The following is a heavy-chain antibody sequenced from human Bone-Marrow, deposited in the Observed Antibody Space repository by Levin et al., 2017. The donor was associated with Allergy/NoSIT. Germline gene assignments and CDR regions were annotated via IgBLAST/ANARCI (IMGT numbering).Heavy chain of an antibody. CDR3: GRASLPRPGSGSYYNPVEV. CDR1: GFTFSGYA. V-gene: IGHV3-33*01. D-gene: IGHD3-10*01. J-gene: IGHJ4*02. Sequence: SGGSLRLSCAASGFTFSGYAMHWVRQAPGKGLEWVAVIWYDGSAKYYADSVKGRFTISRDNFRNTLYLQMNSLRAEDTAVYYFGRASLPRPGSGSYYNPVEVWGQGNLVTVSS. CDR2: IWYDGSAK.